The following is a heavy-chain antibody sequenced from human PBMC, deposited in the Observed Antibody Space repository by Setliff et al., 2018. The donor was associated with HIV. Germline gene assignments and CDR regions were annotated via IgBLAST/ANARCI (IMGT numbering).Heavy chain of an antibody. Sequence: SETLSLTCTVSGGSISGFYWSWIRQSAGKGLEWIGRIHTSGDSDFNPSFKSRVTMSVDTSKNQISLKVNSVTAADTAVYYCARGGQYYNFWSGYYPIGVYYYYYMDVWGKGTTVTVSS. CDR2: IHTSGDS. D-gene: IGHD3-3*01. CDR3: ARGGQYYNFWSGYYPIGVYYYYYMDV. CDR1: GGSISGFY. V-gene: IGHV4-4*07. J-gene: IGHJ6*03.